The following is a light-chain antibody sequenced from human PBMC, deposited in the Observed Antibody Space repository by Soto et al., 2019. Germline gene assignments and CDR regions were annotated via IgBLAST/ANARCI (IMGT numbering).Light chain of an antibody. CDR3: QQRSNWPT. CDR1: QSVSSY. Sequence: EIVLTQSPATLSLSPGERATLSCRASQSVSSYLAWYQQKPGQAPRLLIYDASNRATGIPARFSGSGSRTDFTLTLSSLEPEDFAVYYCQQRSNWPTSGQGTKVDIK. CDR2: DAS. J-gene: IGKJ1*01. V-gene: IGKV3-11*01.